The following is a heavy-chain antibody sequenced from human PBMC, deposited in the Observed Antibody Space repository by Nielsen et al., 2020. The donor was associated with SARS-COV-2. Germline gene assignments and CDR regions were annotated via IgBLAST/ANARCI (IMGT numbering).Heavy chain of an antibody. D-gene: IGHD3-22*01. Sequence: KVSCKGSGYSFTSYWIGWVRQMPGKGLEWMGIIYPGDSDTRYSPSFQGQVTISADKSISTAYLQWSSLKASDTAMYYCARDYYDSSGYYGENYYYGMDVWGQGTTVTVSS. J-gene: IGHJ6*02. CDR1: GYSFTSYW. V-gene: IGHV5-51*01. CDR2: IYPGDSDT. CDR3: ARDYYDSSGYYGENYYYGMDV.